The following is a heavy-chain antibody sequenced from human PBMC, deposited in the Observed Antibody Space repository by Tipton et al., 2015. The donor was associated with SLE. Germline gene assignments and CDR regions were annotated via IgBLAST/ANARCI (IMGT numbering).Heavy chain of an antibody. D-gene: IGHD3-22*01. J-gene: IGHJ4*02. CDR2: INPVGSGT. V-gene: IGHV3-7*01. CDR3: ARVDSYNSGYWDY. CDR1: GFIFSNFW. Sequence: GSLRLSCAASGFIFSNFWMSWVRQAPGKGLEWVASINPVGSGTQYVDSVKGRFTISRDDAENSLYLHMISLRAEDTAVYYCARVDSYNSGYWDYWGQGNLVTVSS.